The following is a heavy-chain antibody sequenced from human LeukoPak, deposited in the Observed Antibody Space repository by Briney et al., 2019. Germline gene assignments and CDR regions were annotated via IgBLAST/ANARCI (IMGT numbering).Heavy chain of an antibody. J-gene: IGHJ4*02. V-gene: IGHV3-30*04. D-gene: IGHD5-24*01. CDR2: ISYDGSNK. CDR1: GFTFSSYA. Sequence: GGSLRLSCAASGFTFSSYAMHRVRQAPGKGLEWVAVISYDGSNKYYADSVKGRFTISRDNSKNTLYLQMNSLRAEDTAVYYCARGQFPSPYYFDYWGQGTLVTVSS. CDR3: ARGQFPSPYYFDY.